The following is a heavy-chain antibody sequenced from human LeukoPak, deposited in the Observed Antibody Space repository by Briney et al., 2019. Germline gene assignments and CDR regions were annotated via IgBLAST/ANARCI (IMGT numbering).Heavy chain of an antibody. J-gene: IGHJ4*02. V-gene: IGHV3-48*03. CDR1: GFTFSSYA. CDR3: ARDEVY. Sequence: GGSLRLSCAASGFTFSSYAMSWVRQAPGKGLEWIAYITSGGDTIYYADSVKGRFTISRDNAQNSLFLQMNSLRAEDTAVYYCARDEVYWGQGTLVTVSS. CDR2: ITSGGDTI.